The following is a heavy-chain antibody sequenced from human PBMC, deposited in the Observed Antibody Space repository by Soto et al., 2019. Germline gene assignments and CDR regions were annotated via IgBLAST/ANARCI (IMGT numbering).Heavy chain of an antibody. Sequence: SVKVSCDASGGTFSTYAIDWVRQAPVQGLEWMGGIIPLFGTAKYAQNFQGRITITADESTNTAYMELRSLRSQDTAVYYCARGVHYDSSGYYYFYWGQGTLVTVSS. CDR3: ARGVHYDSSGYYYFY. CDR1: GGTFSTYA. CDR2: IIPLFGTA. J-gene: IGHJ4*02. D-gene: IGHD3-22*01. V-gene: IGHV1-69*13.